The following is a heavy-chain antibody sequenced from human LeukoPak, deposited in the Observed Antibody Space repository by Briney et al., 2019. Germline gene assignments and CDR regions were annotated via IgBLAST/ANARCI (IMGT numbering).Heavy chain of an antibody. CDR1: GFTFSSYA. CDR2: ISYDGSNK. V-gene: IGHV3-30-3*01. CDR3: ARGRGGDGYNWLCYFDY. D-gene: IGHD5-24*01. J-gene: IGHJ4*02. Sequence: GGSLRLSCAASGFTFSSYAMHWGRQAPGKGLEWVAVISYDGSNKYYADSVKGRFTISRDNSKNTLYLQMNSLRSEDTAVYYCARGRGGDGYNWLCYFDYWGQGTLVTVSS.